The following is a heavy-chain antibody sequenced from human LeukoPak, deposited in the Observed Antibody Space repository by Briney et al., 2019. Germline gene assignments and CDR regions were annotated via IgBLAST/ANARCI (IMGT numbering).Heavy chain of an antibody. CDR2: IWYDGSNK. CDR1: GFTFSSYG. J-gene: IGHJ4*02. Sequence: GGSLRLSCAASGFTFSSYGMHWVRQAPGKGLEWVAVIWYDGSNKYYADSVKGRFTISRDNSKNTLYLQMNSLRAEDTAVYYCAREDGSSYYFDYWGQGTLVTVAS. CDR3: AREDGSSYYFDY. D-gene: IGHD6-6*01. V-gene: IGHV3-33*01.